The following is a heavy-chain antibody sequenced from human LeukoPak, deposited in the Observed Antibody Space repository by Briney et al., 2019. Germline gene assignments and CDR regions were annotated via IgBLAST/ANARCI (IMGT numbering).Heavy chain of an antibody. Sequence: ASVKVSCKVSGYTLTELSMHWVRQGPGKGLEWMGGFDSDSSETIYAQNFQGRVTLTEDTDTDTAYMELKSLRSEDTATYYCATSRNLFGELFNGVDVWGQGTAVTVSS. D-gene: IGHD3-10*01. CDR2: FDSDSSET. CDR3: ATSRNLFGELFNGVDV. J-gene: IGHJ6*02. CDR1: GYTLTELS. V-gene: IGHV1-24*01.